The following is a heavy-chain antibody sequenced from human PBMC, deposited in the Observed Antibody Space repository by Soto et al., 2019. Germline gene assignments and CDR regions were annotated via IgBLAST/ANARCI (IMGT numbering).Heavy chain of an antibody. V-gene: IGHV1-69*01. CDR3: ARTYYDFWSGYYQSNYYYYGMDV. D-gene: IGHD3-3*01. CDR2: IIPIFGTA. J-gene: IGHJ6*02. CDR1: GGTFSSYA. Sequence: QVQLVQSGAEVKKPGSSVKVSCKASGGTFSSYAISWVRQAPGQGLEWMGGIIPIFGTANYEQKFQGRVTITADESTSKAYMELSSLRSEDTAVYYCARTYYDFWSGYYQSNYYYYGMDVWGQGTTVTVSS.